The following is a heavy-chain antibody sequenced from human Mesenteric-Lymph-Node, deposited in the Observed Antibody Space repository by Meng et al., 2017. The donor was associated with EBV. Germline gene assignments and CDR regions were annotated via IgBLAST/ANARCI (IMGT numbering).Heavy chain of an antibody. CDR1: GGSFSGYY. V-gene: IGHV4-34*01. D-gene: IGHD6-13*01. Sequence: QVQLTQWGAGLLKPSETLSLTCAVYGGSFSGYYWSWIRQPPGKGLEWIGEINHSGSTNYNPSLKSRVTISVDTSKNQFSLKLSSVTAADTAVYYCARKEQQLVHYFDYWGQGTLVTVSS. J-gene: IGHJ4*02. CDR2: INHSGST. CDR3: ARKEQQLVHYFDY.